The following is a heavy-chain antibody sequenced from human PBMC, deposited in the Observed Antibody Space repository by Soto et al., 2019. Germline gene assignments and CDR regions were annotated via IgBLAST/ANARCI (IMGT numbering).Heavy chain of an antibody. V-gene: IGHV1-69*01. CDR3: ARGPVVVVAATGRYWFDP. Sequence: QVQLVQSGAEVKKPGSSVKVSCKASGGTFSSYAISWVRQAPGQGLEWMGGIIPIFGTANYAQKFQGRVTITADESTSTAYMELSSLRSEDTAVYYCARGPVVVVAATGRYWFDPWDQGTLVTVSS. D-gene: IGHD2-15*01. CDR2: IIPIFGTA. J-gene: IGHJ5*02. CDR1: GGTFSSYA.